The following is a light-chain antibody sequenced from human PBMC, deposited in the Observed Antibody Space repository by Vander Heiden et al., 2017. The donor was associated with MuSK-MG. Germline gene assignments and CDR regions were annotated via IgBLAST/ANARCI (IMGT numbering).Light chain of an antibody. CDR2: EVN. CDR1: NSDVGKYDL. J-gene: IGLJ1*01. V-gene: IGLV2-23*02. Sequence: QSALTQPASVSGSPGQSITISCTGSNSDVGKYDLVSWYQQHPGKAPKLLIYEVNKRPSGISDRFSGSKSGNTASLTISGLQTDVEADYYCCSYAGSSTYVFGSGTKVTVL. CDR3: CSYAGSSTYV.